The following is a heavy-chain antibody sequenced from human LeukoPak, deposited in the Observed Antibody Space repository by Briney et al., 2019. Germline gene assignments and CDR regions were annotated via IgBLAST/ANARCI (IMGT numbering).Heavy chain of an antibody. Sequence: SETLSLTCTVSGYSISSGYFWGWIRQTPGKGLEWIGSIYNSGSTYYNPSLKSRVTLSVDTSKNQFSLKLSSVTAADTAVYYCAGQLVGGYYFDYWGQGTLVTVSS. CDR2: IYNSGST. CDR3: AGQLVGGYYFDY. J-gene: IGHJ4*02. V-gene: IGHV4-38-2*02. D-gene: IGHD6-6*01. CDR1: GYSISSGYF.